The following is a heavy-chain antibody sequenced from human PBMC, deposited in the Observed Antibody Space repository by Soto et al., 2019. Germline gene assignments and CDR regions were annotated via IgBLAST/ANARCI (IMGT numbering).Heavy chain of an antibody. CDR3: ARGGYCSGGSCLHISYYYYYYGMDV. D-gene: IGHD2-15*01. CDR1: GYSFTSYW. CDR2: IDPSDSYT. J-gene: IGHJ6*02. V-gene: IGHV5-10-1*01. Sequence: PGESLKISCKGSGYSFTSYWISWVRQMPGKGLEWMGRIDPSDSYTNYSPSFQGHVTISADKSISTAYLQWSSLKASDTAMYYCARGGYCSGGSCLHISYYYYYYGMDVWGQGTTVTVSS.